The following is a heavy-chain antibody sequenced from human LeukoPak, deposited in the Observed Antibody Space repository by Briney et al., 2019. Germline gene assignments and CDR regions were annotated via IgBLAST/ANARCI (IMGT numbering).Heavy chain of an antibody. J-gene: IGHJ5*02. D-gene: IGHD3-10*01. CDR2: MNPNSGNT. V-gene: IGHV1-8*01. Sequence: ASVKVSCKASGYSFTSYDINWVRQATGQGLEWMGWMNPNSGNTGYAQKFQGRVIMTRNTSISTAYMELSSLRSEDTAVYYCARVSDYYAGFDPWGQGTLVTVSS. CDR1: GYSFTSYD. CDR3: ARVSDYYAGFDP.